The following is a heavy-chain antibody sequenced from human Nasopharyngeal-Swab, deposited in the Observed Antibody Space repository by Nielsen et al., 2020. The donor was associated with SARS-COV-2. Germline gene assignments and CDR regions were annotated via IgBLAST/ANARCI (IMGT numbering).Heavy chain of an antibody. D-gene: IGHD3-3*01. Sequence: ASVKVSCKASGYTFTSYGISWVRQAPGQGLEWMGRISAYNGNTNYAQKLQGRVTMTTDTSTSTAYMELRSLRSDDTAVYYCARDSDDFWSVKNWGYYYYYGMDVWGQGTTVTVSS. CDR2: ISAYNGNT. V-gene: IGHV1-18*01. J-gene: IGHJ6*02. CDR1: GYTFTSYG. CDR3: ARDSDDFWSVKNWGYYYYYGMDV.